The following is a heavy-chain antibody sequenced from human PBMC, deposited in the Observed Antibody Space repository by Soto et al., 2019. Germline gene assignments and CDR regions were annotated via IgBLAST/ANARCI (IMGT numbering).Heavy chain of an antibody. V-gene: IGHV3-23*01. Sequence: GGSLRLSCAATGCGFAGYALTWVRHSPGEGLEWLSAVSGGGASTYYADSVRGRFSISRDVSGNMIYLQLNRLTAGDTATYYCAKTQTFNGYYGGFDAWGQGTRVTVSS. CDR2: VSGGGAST. CDR1: GCGFAGYA. D-gene: IGHD3-3*01. J-gene: IGHJ4*02. CDR3: AKTQTFNGYYGGFDA.